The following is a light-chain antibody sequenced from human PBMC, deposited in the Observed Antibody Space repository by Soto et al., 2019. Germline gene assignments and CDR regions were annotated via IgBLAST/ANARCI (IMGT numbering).Light chain of an antibody. CDR1: SSDVGSYNL. J-gene: IGLJ1*01. CDR3: CSYAGSSTYV. V-gene: IGLV2-23*01. Sequence: QSALTQPASVSGSPGQSITISCTGTSSDVGSYNLVSWYQQHPGKAPKLMIYEDSKRPSRVSNRFSGSKSGNTASLTISGLQAEDEADYYWCSYAGSSTYVFGTGTLLTVL. CDR2: EDS.